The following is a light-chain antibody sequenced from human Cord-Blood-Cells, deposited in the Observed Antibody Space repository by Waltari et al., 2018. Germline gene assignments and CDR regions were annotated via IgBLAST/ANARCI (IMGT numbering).Light chain of an antibody. CDR2: GAS. V-gene: IGKV3-20*01. CDR3: QQYGSSPGFT. J-gene: IGKJ3*01. CDR1: LSVSSSY. Sequence: EIVLTQSPGTLSLSPGARATLSCRASLSVSSSYLAWYQQKPGQAPRLLIYGASSRATGIPDRFSGSGSGTDFTLTISRLEPEDFAVYYCQQYGSSPGFTFGPGTKVDIK.